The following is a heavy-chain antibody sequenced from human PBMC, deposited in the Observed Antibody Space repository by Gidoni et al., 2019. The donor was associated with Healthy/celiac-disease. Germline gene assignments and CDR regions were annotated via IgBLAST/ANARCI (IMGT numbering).Heavy chain of an antibody. V-gene: IGHV5-51*01. CDR3: ARQSSSWSS. CDR1: GYSFTSYW. J-gene: IGHJ5*02. Sequence: EVPLVQSGAEVNTPGASLNISCTVSGYSFTSYWTVWVRQMPGKGLEWMGIIYPGDSDTRYSPSFQGQVTISADKSISTAYLQWSSLKASDTAMYYCARQSSSWSSWGQGTLVTVSS. D-gene: IGHD6-13*01. CDR2: IYPGDSDT.